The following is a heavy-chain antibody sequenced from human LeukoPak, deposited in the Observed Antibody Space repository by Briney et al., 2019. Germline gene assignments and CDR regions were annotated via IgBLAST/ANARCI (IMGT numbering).Heavy chain of an antibody. CDR3: ARSGSGYNPIDF. V-gene: IGHV1-18*01. D-gene: IGHD5-12*01. Sequence: ASVKVSCKASGYTFSSSGISWVRQAPGQGLEWMGWISPYNDDTRYEQTLQGRVTMTTDTSTSTVYMELRSLGSDDTAVYYCARSGSGYNPIDFWGQGTRVTVSS. CDR1: GYTFSSSG. J-gene: IGHJ4*02. CDR2: ISPYNDDT.